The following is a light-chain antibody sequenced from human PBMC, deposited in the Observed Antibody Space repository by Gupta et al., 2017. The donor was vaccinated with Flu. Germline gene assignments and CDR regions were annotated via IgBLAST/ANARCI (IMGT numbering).Light chain of an antibody. CDR3: QHYKKWPSWT. V-gene: IGKV3-15*01. Sequence: EIVMTQSPATLSVSPGERATLSCRASQSVSSNLAWYQQKPGQAPRLLIYGASTRATGIPARFSGSGSGTKFSLTISSRQSEDFAVYYCQHYKKWPSWTFGQGTKVEIK. J-gene: IGKJ1*01. CDR1: QSVSSN. CDR2: GAS.